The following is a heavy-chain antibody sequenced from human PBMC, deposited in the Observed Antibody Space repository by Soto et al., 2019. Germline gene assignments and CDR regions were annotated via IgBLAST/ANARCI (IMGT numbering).Heavy chain of an antibody. J-gene: IGHJ4*02. CDR2: IYYSEST. V-gene: IGHV4-59*01. D-gene: IGHD6-19*01. CDR1: GVSISSYY. CDR3: ARAVEMYASGWYYFDY. Sequence: QVQLQESGPGLVKPSETLSLTCTVSGVSISSYYWSWIRQPPGKGLEWIGFIYYSESTNYNPSLQSRVTISVDTSKNQFSLRLTSVSAADTAVYYCARAVEMYASGWYYFDYWGQGTRVTASS.